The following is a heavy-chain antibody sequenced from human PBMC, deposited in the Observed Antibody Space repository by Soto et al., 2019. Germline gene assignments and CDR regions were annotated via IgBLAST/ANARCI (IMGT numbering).Heavy chain of an antibody. V-gene: IGHV3-30*03. CDR2: ISYDGSNK. D-gene: IGHD1-26*01. CDR1: GFTFSHYG. CDR3: ARYSGKYQGPVDY. J-gene: IGHJ4*02. Sequence: QVQLVESGGGVVQPGRSLRLSCAASGFTFSHYGIHWVRQAPGKGLEWLAVISYDGSNKHYADSVKGRFTVSRDNSKNTLYLQMNSLYAEGTAGYFCARYSGKYQGPVDYWGQGTVVTVSS.